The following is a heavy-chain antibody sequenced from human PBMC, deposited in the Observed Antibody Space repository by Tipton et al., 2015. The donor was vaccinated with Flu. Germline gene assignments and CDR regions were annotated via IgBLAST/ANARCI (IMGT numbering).Heavy chain of an antibody. V-gene: IGHV4-39*01. CDR2: IYYSGST. D-gene: IGHD3-3*01. CDR1: GGSISSSSYY. Sequence: TLSLTCTVSGGSISSSSYYWGWIRQPPGKGLEWIGSIYYSGSTYYNPSLKSRVTISVDTSKNQFSLKRSSVTAADTAVYYCARSLAGSFGVVIPPYYYYYYMDVGGKGTTVTVSS. J-gene: IGHJ6*03. CDR3: ARSLAGSFGVVIPPYYYYYYMDV.